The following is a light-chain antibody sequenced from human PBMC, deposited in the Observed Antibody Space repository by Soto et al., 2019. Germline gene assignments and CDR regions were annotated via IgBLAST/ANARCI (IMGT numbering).Light chain of an antibody. CDR1: QSVSSN. Sequence: EIVLTQSPGTLSVSPGERATLSCRASQSVSSNLAWYQQKPGQAPRPLIYGASTRATGIPARFSGSGSGTEFTLTISSLQSEDFAVYYCQQYNNWPPWTFGQGTKVDIK. V-gene: IGKV3-15*01. CDR3: QQYNNWPPWT. J-gene: IGKJ1*01. CDR2: GAS.